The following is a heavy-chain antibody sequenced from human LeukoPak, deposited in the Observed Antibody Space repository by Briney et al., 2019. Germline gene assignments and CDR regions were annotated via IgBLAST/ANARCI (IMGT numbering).Heavy chain of an antibody. CDR2: INPNSGGT. J-gene: IGHJ4*02. V-gene: IGHV1-2*02. Sequence: GASVKVSCKASGYTFTGYYMHWVRQAPGQGLEWMGWINPNSGGTNYAQKFQGRVTMTRDTSISTAYMELSSLRSEDTAVYYCARDHETRPRGRYYYDSSGSYPFLYWGQGTLVTVSS. CDR3: ARDHETRPRGRYYYDSSGSYPFLY. D-gene: IGHD3-22*01. CDR1: GYTFTGYY.